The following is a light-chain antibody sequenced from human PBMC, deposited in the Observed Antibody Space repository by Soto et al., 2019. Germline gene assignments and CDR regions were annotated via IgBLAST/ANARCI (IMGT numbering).Light chain of an antibody. CDR3: QQYRASLGT. V-gene: IGKV3-20*01. Sequence: EIVLTQSPGTLSLSPGERATLSCRASQSVISTYLAWYQQKPGRAPRLLIYGASSRATGIPDRFSGSGSGTDFTLTISRLEPEDFAVYYCQQYRASLGTFGQGTKADIK. J-gene: IGKJ1*01. CDR2: GAS. CDR1: QSVISTY.